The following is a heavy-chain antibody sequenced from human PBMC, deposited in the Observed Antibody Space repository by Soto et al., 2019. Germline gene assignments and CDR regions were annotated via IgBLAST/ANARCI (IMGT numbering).Heavy chain of an antibody. V-gene: IGHV3-11*01. CDR3: ARAGRMLFTNWFDP. Sequence: GGSLRLSCAASGFTFSDYYMSWIRQAPGKGLEWVSYISSSGSTIYYADSVKGRFTISRDNAKNSLYLQMNSLRAEDTAVYYCARAGRMLFTNWFDPWGQGTLVTVSS. D-gene: IGHD3-10*01. CDR2: ISSSGSTI. J-gene: IGHJ5*02. CDR1: GFTFSDYY.